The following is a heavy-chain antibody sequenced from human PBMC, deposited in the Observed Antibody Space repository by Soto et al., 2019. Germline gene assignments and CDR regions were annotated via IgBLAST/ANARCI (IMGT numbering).Heavy chain of an antibody. J-gene: IGHJ2*01. V-gene: IGHV1-69*12. D-gene: IGHD2-21*02. CDR1: GGTFSSYA. CDR3: ARVEIVVVTAGDWYFDL. CDR2: IIPIFGTA. Sequence: QVQLVQSGAEVKKPGSSVKVSCKASGGTFSSYAISWVRQAPGQGLEWMGGIIPIFGTANYAQKFQGRVTITADESTSTAYMELSSLRSEDTAVYYCARVEIVVVTAGDWYFDLWGRGTLVTDSS.